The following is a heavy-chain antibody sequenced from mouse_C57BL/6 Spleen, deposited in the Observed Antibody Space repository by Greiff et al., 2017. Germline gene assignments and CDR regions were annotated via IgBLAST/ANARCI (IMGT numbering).Heavy chain of an antibody. CDR1: GYSITSGYY. J-gene: IGHJ4*01. D-gene: IGHD1-1*01. CDR2: ISYDGSN. V-gene: IGHV3-6*01. CDR3: ASYYYGSLYYAMDD. Sequence: EVKLQESGPGLVKPSQSLSLTCSVTGYSITSGYYWNWIRQFPGNKLEWMGYISYDGSNNYNPSLKNRISITRDTSKNQFFLKLNSVTTEDTATYYCASYYYGSLYYAMDDWGKGTSVTVSS.